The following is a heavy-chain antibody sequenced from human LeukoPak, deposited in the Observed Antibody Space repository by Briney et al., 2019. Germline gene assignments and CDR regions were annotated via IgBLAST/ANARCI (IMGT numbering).Heavy chain of an antibody. CDR1: GLTFSSYW. J-gene: IGHJ3*02. CDR3: ARDVAGPPQEAFDI. Sequence: GESLKISCAASGLTFSSYWMSWVRQAPGKGLEWVANIKQDGSEKHYVDSVTGRFTISRDNTKNSLYLQMNSLRADDTAVYYCARDVAGPPQEAFDIWGQGTMVTVSS. CDR2: IKQDGSEK. V-gene: IGHV3-7*01.